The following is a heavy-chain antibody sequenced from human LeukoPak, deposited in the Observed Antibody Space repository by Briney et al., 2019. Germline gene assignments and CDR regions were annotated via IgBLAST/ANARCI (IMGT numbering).Heavy chain of an antibody. D-gene: IGHD2-21*02. CDR2: INTDNGNT. J-gene: IGHJ5*02. CDR1: GYTFNTYG. CDR3: ARKGCTGDCYRFDP. V-gene: IGHV1-18*01. Sequence: GASVKVSCKASGYTFNTYGISWVRQAPGQRPEWMGWINTDNGNTKYAQKFQGRVTKTTDTSTSTAYMELSSLRSDDTAVYYCARKGCTGDCYRFDPWGQGTLVTVSS.